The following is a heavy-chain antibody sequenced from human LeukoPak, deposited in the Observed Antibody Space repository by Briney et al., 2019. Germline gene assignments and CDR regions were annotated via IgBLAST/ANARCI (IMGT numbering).Heavy chain of an antibody. Sequence: SETLSLTCAVSGGSISSSSSNWWSWVRQPPGKGLEWIGEISHSGSTNYNPSLKSRVTMSLDKSNNQFSLKLTSVTAADTAMYYCARAIAAAGSRLDYWGPGTLVTVS. CDR2: ISHSGST. D-gene: IGHD6-13*01. CDR1: GGSISSSSSNW. V-gene: IGHV4-4*02. CDR3: ARAIAAAGSRLDY. J-gene: IGHJ4*02.